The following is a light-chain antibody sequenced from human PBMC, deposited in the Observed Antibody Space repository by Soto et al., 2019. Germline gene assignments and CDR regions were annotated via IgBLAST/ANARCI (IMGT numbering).Light chain of an antibody. J-gene: IGLJ7*01. CDR3: AAWDDSLSGPGV. V-gene: IGLV1-47*01. CDR1: SSNIGNFY. Sequence: QPVLTQPPSASGTPGQRVTISCSGSSSNIGNFYVYWYQQLPGTAPKLLIYKNNQRPLGVPDRFSGSKSGASASLAISGLRSGDEADYYCAAWDDSLSGPGVFGGGTQLTVL. CDR2: KNN.